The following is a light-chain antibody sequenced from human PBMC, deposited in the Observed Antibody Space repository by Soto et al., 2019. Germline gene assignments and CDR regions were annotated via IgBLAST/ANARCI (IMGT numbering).Light chain of an antibody. J-gene: IGKJ1*01. Sequence: DIQMTQSPSTLSASVGDRVTITRRASQSISNWLAWYQQKPGKAPKVLIYKASSLESGVPSRFSGSGSGTEFTLTISSLQPDDFATYYCQQYDSYPLTFGQGTKVEVK. V-gene: IGKV1-5*03. CDR1: QSISNW. CDR3: QQYDSYPLT. CDR2: KAS.